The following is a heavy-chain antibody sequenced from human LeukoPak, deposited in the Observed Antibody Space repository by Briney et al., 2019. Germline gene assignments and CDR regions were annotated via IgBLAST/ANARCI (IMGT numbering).Heavy chain of an antibody. V-gene: IGHV4-39*02. CDR2: VYYSGTT. Sequence: PSETLSLTCTVSGGSISSSDYYWAWIRQPPGKGLEWIGSVYYSGTTYYNPSLKSRVTISGDTSKNQFSLKLSSVTAADTAVYYCARGPRGVAAAAGTLWTNWFDPWGQGTLVTVSS. CDR1: GGSISSSDYY. D-gene: IGHD6-13*01. CDR3: ARGPRGVAAAAGTLWTNWFDP. J-gene: IGHJ5*02.